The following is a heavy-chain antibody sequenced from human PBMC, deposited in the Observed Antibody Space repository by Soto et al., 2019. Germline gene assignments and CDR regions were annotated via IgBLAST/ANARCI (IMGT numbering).Heavy chain of an antibody. CDR1: GFTFSSYG. D-gene: IGHD3-3*01. V-gene: IGHV3-30*18. Sequence: GGSLRLSCAASGFTFSSYGMHWVRQAPGKGLEWVAVISYDGSNKYYADSVKGRFTISRDNSKNTLYLQMNSLRAEDTAVYYCAKEGGYDFWSGLVLGQNWFDPWGQGTLVTVSS. CDR3: AKEGGYDFWSGLVLGQNWFDP. J-gene: IGHJ5*02. CDR2: ISYDGSNK.